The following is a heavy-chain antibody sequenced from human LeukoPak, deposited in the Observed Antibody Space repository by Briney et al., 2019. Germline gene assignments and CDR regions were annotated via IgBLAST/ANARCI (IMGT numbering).Heavy chain of an antibody. CDR2: ISWNSGSI. D-gene: IGHD6-13*01. CDR3: AKAVSSSWYGYPDY. J-gene: IGHJ4*02. CDR1: GFPFDYYA. V-gene: IGHV3-9*01. Sequence: ALRLSFAASGFPFDYYAMHWVRPAPGKGVEWVAGISWNSGSIGYSDSVKGRFTISRDNAKNSLYLQMNSLRAGDTALYYCAKAVSSSWYGYPDYWGQGTLVTVSS.